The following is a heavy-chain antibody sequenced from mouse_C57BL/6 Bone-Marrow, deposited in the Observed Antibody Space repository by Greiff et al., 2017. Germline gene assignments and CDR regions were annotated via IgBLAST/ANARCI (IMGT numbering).Heavy chain of an antibody. D-gene: IGHD1-1*01. CDR3: AREGLLRAWFAY. CDR1: GYTFTSYW. Sequence: QVQLQQSGAELVMPGASVKLSCKASGYTFTSYWMHWVKQRPGQGLEWIGEIDPSDSYTNYNQKFKGKSTLTVDKSSSTAYMQLSSLTSADSAVYYCAREGLLRAWFAYWGQGTLVTVSA. CDR2: IDPSDSYT. J-gene: IGHJ3*01. V-gene: IGHV1-69*01.